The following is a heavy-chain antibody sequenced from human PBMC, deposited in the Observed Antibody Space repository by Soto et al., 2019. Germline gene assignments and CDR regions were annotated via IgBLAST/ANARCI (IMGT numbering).Heavy chain of an antibody. CDR2: INAGNGNT. V-gene: IGHV1-3*01. CDR1: GYTFTSYA. D-gene: IGHD3-22*01. Sequence: ASVKVACKGAGYTFTSYAMHWVSQAPGQRLEWMGWINAGNGNTKYSQKFQGRVTITRDTSASTAYMELSSLRSEDTAVYYCARKWDYYDSSGYRFFAFDIWGQGTMVTVSS. CDR3: ARKWDYYDSSGYRFFAFDI. J-gene: IGHJ3*02.